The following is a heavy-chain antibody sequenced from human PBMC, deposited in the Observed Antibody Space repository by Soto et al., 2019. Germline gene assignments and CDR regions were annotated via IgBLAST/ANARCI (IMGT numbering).Heavy chain of an antibody. CDR3: AKVGYLSILPPYYYYMDV. J-gene: IGHJ6*03. CDR2: ISYDGSNK. Sequence: GGSLRLSCAASGFTFSSYGMHWVRQAPGKGLEWVAVISYDGSNKYYADPVKGRFTISRDNSKNTLYLQMNSLRAEDTAVYYCAKVGYLSILPPYYYYMDVWGQGTTVTVSS. V-gene: IGHV3-30*18. CDR1: GFTFSSYG. D-gene: IGHD1-1*01.